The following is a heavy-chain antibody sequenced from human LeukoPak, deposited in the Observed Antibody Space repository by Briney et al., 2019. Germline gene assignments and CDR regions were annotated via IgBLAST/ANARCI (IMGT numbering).Heavy chain of an antibody. V-gene: IGHV1-2*02. CDR3: ARDGTSVMVDFDY. Sequence: ASVNVSCKASGYSFTGYYMYWVRQAPGQGLEWMGWINPNSGGTNYAQKFQGRVTMTRDTSISTAYMELSRLRSDDTAVYYCARDGTSVMVDFDYWGQGTLVTVSS. D-gene: IGHD5-18*01. CDR2: INPNSGGT. J-gene: IGHJ4*02. CDR1: GYSFTGYY.